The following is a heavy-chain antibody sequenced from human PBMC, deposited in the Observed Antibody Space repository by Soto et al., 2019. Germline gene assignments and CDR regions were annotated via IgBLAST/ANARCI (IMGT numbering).Heavy chain of an antibody. Sequence: SVKVSCKASGGTFSSYAISWVRQAPGLGLEWMGGIIPIFGTANYAQKFQGRVTITADESTSTAYMELSRLRSEDTAVYYCARESSQPDYYDSSGYYGGLDYWGQGTLVTVSS. J-gene: IGHJ4*02. CDR2: IIPIFGTA. CDR3: ARESSQPDYYDSSGYYGGLDY. V-gene: IGHV1-69*13. CDR1: GGTFSSYA. D-gene: IGHD3-22*01.